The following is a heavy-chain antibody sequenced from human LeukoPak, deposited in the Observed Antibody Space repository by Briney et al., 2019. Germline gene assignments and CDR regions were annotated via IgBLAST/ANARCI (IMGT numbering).Heavy chain of an antibody. D-gene: IGHD1-14*01. Sequence: GGSLRLSCTASGLTFSTFGFNWVRQAPGKGLEWVASIGPTGSDRYHADSIKGRFTISRDNANNFLYLQMNSLRAEDTAVYYCATETNGRHYDYWGQGTLLTVSS. V-gene: IGHV3-21*06. CDR2: IGPTGSDR. CDR1: GLTFSTFG. CDR3: ATETNGRHYDY. J-gene: IGHJ4*02.